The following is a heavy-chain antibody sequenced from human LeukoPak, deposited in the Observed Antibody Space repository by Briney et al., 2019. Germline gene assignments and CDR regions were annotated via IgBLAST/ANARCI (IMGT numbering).Heavy chain of an antibody. Sequence: GGSLRLSCAASGFTFNSYWIHWVRRAPGKGLVWVSHINSDGSFTTYADSVKGRFTISRDNSKNTLHLQMSTLRAEDTALYYCVKDVGGSYAFDYWGQGILVTVAS. CDR2: INSDGSFT. V-gene: IGHV3-74*01. D-gene: IGHD1-26*01. CDR1: GFTFNSYW. J-gene: IGHJ4*02. CDR3: VKDVGGSYAFDY.